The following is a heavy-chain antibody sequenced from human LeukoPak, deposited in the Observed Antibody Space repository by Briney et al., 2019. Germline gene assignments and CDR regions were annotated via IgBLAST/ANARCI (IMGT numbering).Heavy chain of an antibody. CDR2: IYHSGST. CDR1: GGSISSSNW. J-gene: IGHJ6*03. V-gene: IGHV4-4*02. CDR3: ARCRSGITMVRGVINYYYYMDV. Sequence: SGTLSLTCAVSGGSISSSNWWSWVRPPPGKGLEWIGEIYHSGSTNYNPSLKSRVTISVDKSKNQFSLKLSSVTAADTAVYYCARCRSGITMVRGVINYYYYMDVWGKGTTVTISS. D-gene: IGHD3-10*01.